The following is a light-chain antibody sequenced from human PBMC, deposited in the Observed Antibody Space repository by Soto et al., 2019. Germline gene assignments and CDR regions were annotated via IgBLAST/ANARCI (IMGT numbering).Light chain of an antibody. V-gene: IGLV2-14*01. CDR2: NVR. CDR3: SSYTNSGTVL. CDR1: SSDVGGYDY. J-gene: IGLJ2*01. Sequence: QSALTQPASVSGSPGQSITISCTATSSDVGGYDYVSWYQQYAGKAPKLTIYNVRNRPSGVSSRFSGSKSGNTASLTISGLQPEDEADYFCSSYTNSGTVLFGGGTKLTVL.